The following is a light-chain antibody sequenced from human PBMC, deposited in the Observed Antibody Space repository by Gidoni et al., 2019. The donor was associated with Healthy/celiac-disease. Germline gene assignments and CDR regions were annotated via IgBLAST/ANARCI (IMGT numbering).Light chain of an antibody. CDR2: DVS. CDR1: SSDVGGYNY. J-gene: IGLJ2*01. V-gene: IGLV2-14*01. Sequence: QPALTQPAPVSGSPGQSITISCTGTSSDVGGYNYVSWYQQHPGKAPKLMIYDVSNRPSGVSNRFSGSKSGNTASLTISGLQAEDEADYYCSSYTSSSTVVFGGGTKLTVL. CDR3: SSYTSSSTVV.